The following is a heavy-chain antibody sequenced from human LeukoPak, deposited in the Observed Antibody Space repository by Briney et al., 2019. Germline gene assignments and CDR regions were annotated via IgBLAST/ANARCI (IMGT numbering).Heavy chain of an antibody. CDR1: GFTFSSYG. J-gene: IGHJ6*03. D-gene: IGHD2-15*01. V-gene: IGHV3-30*02. Sequence: GGSLRLSCAASGFTFSSYGMHWVRQAPGKGLEWVAFIRYDGSNKYYADSVKGRFTISRDNSKNTLYLQMNSLRAEDTAVYYCAKDGRDIVVVVAATYYYYMDVWGKGTTVTISS. CDR2: IRYDGSNK. CDR3: AKDGRDIVVVVAATYYYYMDV.